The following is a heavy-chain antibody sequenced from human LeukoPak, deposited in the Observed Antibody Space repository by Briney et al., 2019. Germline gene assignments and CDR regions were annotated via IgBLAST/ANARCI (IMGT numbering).Heavy chain of an antibody. CDR2: MYYSGST. CDR3: ARVEFKGAYAY. CDR1: GGSISSYY. D-gene: IGHD3-10*01. V-gene: IGHV4-59*01. J-gene: IGHJ4*02. Sequence: SETLSLTCTVSGGSISSYYWSWIRQPPGKGLEWIGYMYYSGSTNYNPSLTSRVTISVDASKNQFSLKLSSVTAADTAVYYCARVEFKGAYAYWGQGTLVTVSS.